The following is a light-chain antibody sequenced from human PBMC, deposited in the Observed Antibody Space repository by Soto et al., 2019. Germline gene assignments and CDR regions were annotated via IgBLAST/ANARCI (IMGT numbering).Light chain of an antibody. J-gene: IGKJ1*01. CDR1: QSVSSSY. Sequence: EIVLTQSPGTLSLSPGERATLSCRASQSVSSSYLAWYQQKRGQAPSLLMYGASRRATGIPERFSGSGAGTDFTLTISRLEPEDFAVDYCQQYGISPWTFGQGAKVDI. CDR2: GAS. V-gene: IGKV3-20*01. CDR3: QQYGISPWT.